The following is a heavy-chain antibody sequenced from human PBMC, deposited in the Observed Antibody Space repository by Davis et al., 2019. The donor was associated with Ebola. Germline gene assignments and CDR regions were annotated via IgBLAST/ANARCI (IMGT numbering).Heavy chain of an antibody. V-gene: IGHV4-59*01. CDR2: IYYSGST. Sequence: MPSETLSLTCTVSGGSISSYYWSWIRQPPGKGLEWIGYIYYSGSTNYNPSLKSRVTISVDTSTNQFSLKLSSVTAADTAVYYCARSPFGSCSSTSCYTHYYYYYGMDVWGQGTTVTVSS. CDR1: GGSISSYY. CDR3: ARSPFGSCSSTSCYTHYYYYYGMDV. D-gene: IGHD2-2*02. J-gene: IGHJ6*02.